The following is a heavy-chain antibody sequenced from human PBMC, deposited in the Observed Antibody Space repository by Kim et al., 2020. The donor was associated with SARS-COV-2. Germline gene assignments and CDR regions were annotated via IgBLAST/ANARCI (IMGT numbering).Heavy chain of an antibody. CDR2: ISSSGSTI. CDR1: GFTFSDYY. Sequence: GSLRLSCAASGFTFSDYYMSWIRQAPGKGLEWVSYISSSGSTIYYADSVKGRFTISRDNAKNSLYLQMNSLRAEDTAVYYCARETRTMIVVVITPYYYYGMDVWGQGTTVTVSS. D-gene: IGHD3-22*01. V-gene: IGHV3-11*01. CDR3: ARETRTMIVVVITPYYYYGMDV. J-gene: IGHJ6*02.